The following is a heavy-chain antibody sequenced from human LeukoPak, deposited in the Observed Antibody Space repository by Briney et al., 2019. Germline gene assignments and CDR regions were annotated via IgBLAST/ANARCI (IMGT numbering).Heavy chain of an antibody. CDR2: ISDNDITI. CDR3: ARDRAFCGGDCYSGYFDS. D-gene: IGHD2-21*02. J-gene: IGHJ4*02. V-gene: IGHV3-48*03. CDR1: GFTFSSYE. Sequence: GGSLRLSCVASGFTFSSYEMNWVRQAPGKGLEWISYISDNDITIYYADSVKGRFTISRDNAKNSLYLQVNSLRVEDTAVYYCARDRAFCGGDCYSGYFDSWGPGTLVTVSS.